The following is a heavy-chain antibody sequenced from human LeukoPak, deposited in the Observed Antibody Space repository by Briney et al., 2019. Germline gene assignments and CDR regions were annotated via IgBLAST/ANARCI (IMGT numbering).Heavy chain of an antibody. Sequence: SETLSLTCTVSGDSISSFYFSWIRQPAGKGLEWIGRINASGTTRYNPSLKSRVTISVDTSKNQFSLKLSSVTAADTAVYYCARNSCPSGSCYENRGYFDYWGQGTLVTVSS. CDR1: GDSISSFY. V-gene: IGHV4-4*07. D-gene: IGHD2-15*01. J-gene: IGHJ4*02. CDR2: INASGTT. CDR3: ARNSCPSGSCYENRGYFDY.